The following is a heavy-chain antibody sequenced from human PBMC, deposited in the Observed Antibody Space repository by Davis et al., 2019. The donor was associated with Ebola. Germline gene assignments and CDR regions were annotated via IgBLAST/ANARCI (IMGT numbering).Heavy chain of an antibody. J-gene: IGHJ6*02. Sequence: GGSLRLSCAASGFTFRSYAMSWVRQAPGKGLEWVSSISSSSSYIYYADSVKGRFTISRDNAKNSLYLQMNSLRAEDTAVYYCARGAGDIVVVPAAIFYYYGMDVWGQGTTVTVSS. CDR1: GFTFRSYA. V-gene: IGHV3-21*01. D-gene: IGHD2-2*01. CDR2: ISSSSSYI. CDR3: ARGAGDIVVVPAAIFYYYGMDV.